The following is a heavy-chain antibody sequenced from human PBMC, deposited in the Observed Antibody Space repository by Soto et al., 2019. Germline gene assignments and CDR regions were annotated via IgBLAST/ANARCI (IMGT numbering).Heavy chain of an antibody. CDR3: ARMGPLYATTYWYFDL. CDR1: GGSFSGYY. Sequence: QVQLQQWGAGLLKPSETLSLTCAVYGGSFSGYYWSWIRQPPGKGLEWIGEINHSGSTNYNPSLKRRVTISVDTSKKHFSLKLNYVTTADTAMYYCARMGPLYATTYWYFDLWGRGTLVTVSS. J-gene: IGHJ2*01. CDR2: INHSGST. V-gene: IGHV4-34*01. D-gene: IGHD2-8*01.